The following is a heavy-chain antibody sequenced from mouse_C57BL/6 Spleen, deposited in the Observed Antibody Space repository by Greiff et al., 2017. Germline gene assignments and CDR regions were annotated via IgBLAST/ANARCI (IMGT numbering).Heavy chain of an antibody. V-gene: IGHV5-9*01. CDR2: ISGGGGNT. Sequence: DVMLVESGGGLVKPGGSLKLSCAASGFTFSSYTMSWVRQTPEKRLEWVATISGGGGNTYYPDSVKGRFTISRDNAKNTLYLQMSSLRSEDTALYYCARGGYGSSYRAMDYWGQGTSVTVSS. J-gene: IGHJ4*01. D-gene: IGHD1-1*01. CDR1: GFTFSSYT. CDR3: ARGGYGSSYRAMDY.